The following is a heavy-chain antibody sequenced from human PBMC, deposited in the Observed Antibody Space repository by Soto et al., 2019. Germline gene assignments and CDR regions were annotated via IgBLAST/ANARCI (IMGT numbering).Heavy chain of an antibody. D-gene: IGHD3-9*01. V-gene: IGHV4-34*01. CDR2: INDRGSI. Sequence: QVQLQQWGAGPLRPLETLSLTCGVSGGSFSGDYWAWIRQSPGKGLEWIGEINDRGSINYNRSLKSRVSISVDTSKNHYSLNLRSVTAADTAVYYCARESHDILTGPPWVWYFDLWGRGTLVTVSS. J-gene: IGHJ2*01. CDR1: GGSFSGDY. CDR3: ARESHDILTGPPWVWYFDL.